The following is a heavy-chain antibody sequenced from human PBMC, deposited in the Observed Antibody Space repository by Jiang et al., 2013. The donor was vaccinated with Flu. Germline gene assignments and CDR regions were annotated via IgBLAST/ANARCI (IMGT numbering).Heavy chain of an antibody. CDR2: IYYSGST. V-gene: IGHV4-59*01. CDR3: ARAGDSSSWFDP. J-gene: IGHJ5*02. Sequence: SGSGLVKPSETLSLTCTVSGGSISSYYWSWIRQPPGKGLEWIGYIYYSGSTNYNPSLKSRVTISVDTSKNQFSLKLSSVTAADTAVYYCARAGDSSSWFDPWGQGTLVTVSS. CDR1: GGSISSYY. D-gene: IGHD6-13*01.